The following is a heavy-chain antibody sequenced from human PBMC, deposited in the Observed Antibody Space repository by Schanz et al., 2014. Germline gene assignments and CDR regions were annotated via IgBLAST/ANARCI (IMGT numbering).Heavy chain of an antibody. D-gene: IGHD3-22*01. Sequence: EVQVVESGGGLVQPGGSLRLSCEASGFTLTSYALTWVRQAPGKGLEWVAGISGSGGSTDYADSVKGRFIIPRDNSKNTLYLQMNSLRAEDTAVYYCAKDWRNYYDLTTYGDAFDIWGQGTMVTVSS. CDR1: GFTLTSYA. V-gene: IGHV3-23*04. CDR2: ISGSGGST. CDR3: AKDWRNYYDLTTYGDAFDI. J-gene: IGHJ3*02.